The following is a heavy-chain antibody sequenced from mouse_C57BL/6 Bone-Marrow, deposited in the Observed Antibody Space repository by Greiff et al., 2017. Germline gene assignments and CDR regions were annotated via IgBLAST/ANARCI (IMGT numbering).Heavy chain of an antibody. CDR1: GYTFTSYW. CDR2: IDPSDSYT. Sequence: QVQLQQPGAELVRPGTSVKLSCKASGYTFTSYWMHCVKQRPGQGLEWIGVIDPSDSYTNYNQKFKGKATLTVDTSSSTAYMQLSSLTSEDSAVYYCARGGGNYAMDYWGQGTSVTVSS. V-gene: IGHV1-59*01. CDR3: ARGGGNYAMDY. J-gene: IGHJ4*01.